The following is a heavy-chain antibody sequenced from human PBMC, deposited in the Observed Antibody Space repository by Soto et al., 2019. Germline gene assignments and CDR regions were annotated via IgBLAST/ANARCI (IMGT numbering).Heavy chain of an antibody. J-gene: IGHJ1*01. CDR3: ANGNVGYFQH. CDR2: ISYDGSNK. D-gene: IGHD1-1*01. CDR1: AFTFSSYG. V-gene: IGHV3-30*18. Sequence: QVQLVESGGGVVQPGRSLRLSCAASAFTFSSYGMHWVRQAPGKGLEWVAVISYDGSNKYYADSVKGRFTISRDNSKNKLYLQMNNLGAEATAVYYCANGNVGYFQHWGQGTLLTVSS.